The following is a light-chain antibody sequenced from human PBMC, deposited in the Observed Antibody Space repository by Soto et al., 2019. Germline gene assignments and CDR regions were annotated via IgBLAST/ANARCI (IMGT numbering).Light chain of an antibody. CDR1: SSDVGGHNY. J-gene: IGLJ1*01. Sequence: QSALTQPRSVSGSPGQSVTISCTGTSSDVGGHNYVSWYQQYPGKAPKLLLSSVSKRPSGVPDRFSGSKSGNKASLTISGLQAEDEADYYCCSYAGSYTYVFGTGTKLTVL. V-gene: IGLV2-11*01. CDR2: SVS. CDR3: CSYAGSYTYV.